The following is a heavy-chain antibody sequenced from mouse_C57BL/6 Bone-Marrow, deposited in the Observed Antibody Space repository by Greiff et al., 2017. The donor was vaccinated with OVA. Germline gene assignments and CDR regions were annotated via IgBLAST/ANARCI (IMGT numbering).Heavy chain of an antibody. J-gene: IGHJ1*03. CDR2: SRNKANDYTT. D-gene: IGHD4-1*02. Sequence: EVQVVESGGGLVQSGRSLRLSCATSGFTFSDFYMEWVRQAPGKGLEWIAASRNKANDYTTEYSASVKGRFIVSRDTSQSILYLQMNALRAEDTAIYYCARDQLGRGYWYFDVWGTGTTVTVSS. V-gene: IGHV7-1*01. CDR3: ARDQLGRGYWYFDV. CDR1: GFTFSDFY.